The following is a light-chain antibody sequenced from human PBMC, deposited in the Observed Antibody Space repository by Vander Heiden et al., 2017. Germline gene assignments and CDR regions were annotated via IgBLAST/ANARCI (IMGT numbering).Light chain of an antibody. V-gene: IGKV4-1*01. Sequence: ILLTQSPDSLPVSLCPPATINCQSSQSVLSSFNSKNHLAWFRQKPRQPPELLIYWASTRESGVPDRFSGSGSGTDFTLTISNMQAEDVAVYYCEQHSTKTFGQGTKVEIK. CDR2: WAS. J-gene: IGKJ1*01. CDR3: EQHSTKT. CDR1: QSVLSSFNSKNH.